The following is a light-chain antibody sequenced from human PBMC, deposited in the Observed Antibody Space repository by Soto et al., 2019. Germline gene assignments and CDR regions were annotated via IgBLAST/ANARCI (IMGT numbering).Light chain of an antibody. CDR3: QQRKYWPPLT. CDR1: HSVNSY. Sequence: EIVLTQSPAILSLSPGERATLSCRASHSVNSYLAWYQHKPGQAPRLLIYDASNRAAGIPARFSGSGSGTDFTLTISSLEHEDFAIYYCQQRKYWPPLTFGGGTKVEIK. J-gene: IGKJ4*01. V-gene: IGKV3-11*01. CDR2: DAS.